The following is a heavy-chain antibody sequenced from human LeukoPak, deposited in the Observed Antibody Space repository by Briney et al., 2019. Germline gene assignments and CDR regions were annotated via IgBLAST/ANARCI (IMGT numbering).Heavy chain of an antibody. CDR3: AKDTIHYYYGSGWYFDL. CDR1: GFTFSSYG. V-gene: IGHV3-23*01. CDR2: ISGSAGST. J-gene: IGHJ2*01. Sequence: GGSLRLSCAASGFTFSSYGMSWVRQAPGKGLEWVSAISGSAGSTYYADSVKGRFTISRDNSKNTLYLQMNSLRAEDTAVYYCAKDTIHYYYGSGWYFDLWGRGTLVTVSS. D-gene: IGHD3-10*01.